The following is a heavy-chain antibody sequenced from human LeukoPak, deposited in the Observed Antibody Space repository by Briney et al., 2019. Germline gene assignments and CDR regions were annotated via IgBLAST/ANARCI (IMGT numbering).Heavy chain of an antibody. D-gene: IGHD2-15*01. V-gene: IGHV4-39*01. CDR1: GGSISNSAYY. Sequence: SSETLSLTCTVSGGSISNSAYYWGWIRQPPGKGLEWIGSIYYTWNTSYNPSLKSRVTISVYTSKNQFYLNLMSVIAADTSVYYCARRTAAPFYFDCWAQGTLVTVSS. CDR3: ARRTAAPFYFDC. CDR2: IYYTWNT. J-gene: IGHJ4*02.